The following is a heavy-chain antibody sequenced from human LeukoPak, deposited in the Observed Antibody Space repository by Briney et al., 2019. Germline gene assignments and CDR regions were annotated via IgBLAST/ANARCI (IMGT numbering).Heavy chain of an antibody. D-gene: IGHD2-15*01. CDR2: VYYSGST. J-gene: IGHJ5*02. CDR3: ARHRGGSSPSVFDP. CDR1: GGSVSSSSYY. Sequence: SETLSLTCTVSGGSVSSSSYYWGWIRQPPGKGLEWIGSVYYSGSTYYNPSLKSRVTMSVDTSKNQFSLKMSSVTAADTTLFYCARHRGGSSPSVFDPWGQGTLVTVSS. V-gene: IGHV4-39*01.